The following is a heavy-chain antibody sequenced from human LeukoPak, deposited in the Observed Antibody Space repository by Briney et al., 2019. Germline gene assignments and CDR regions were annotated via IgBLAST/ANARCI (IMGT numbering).Heavy chain of an antibody. CDR3: AKPGPYSSGFYWRYYYYMDV. D-gene: IGHD3-22*01. V-gene: IGHV3-7*03. CDR2: IIEEGRQI. J-gene: IGHJ6*03. Sequence: GVSVTLSCDVSTFLLTIFWTRWVRPAPEGGGEGGAYIIEEGRQINHGDSVGGRLTISTANSKNTVYLQMNSLRVEVTAVYYCAKPGPYSSGFYWRYYYYMDVWGKGNTVTVSS. CDR1: TFLLTIFW.